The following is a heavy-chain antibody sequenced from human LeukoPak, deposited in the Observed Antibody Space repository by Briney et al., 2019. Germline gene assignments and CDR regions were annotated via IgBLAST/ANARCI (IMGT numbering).Heavy chain of an antibody. CDR2: IYYSGST. Sequence: SETLSLTCTVSGGSISSSSYYWGWIRQPPGKGLEWIGSIYYSGSTYYNPSLKSRVTISVDTSKNQFSLKLSSVTAADTAVYYCARGSGYSSGWASDYWGQGTLVTVSS. V-gene: IGHV4-39*07. J-gene: IGHJ4*02. CDR3: ARGSGYSSGWASDY. CDR1: GGSISSSSYY. D-gene: IGHD6-19*01.